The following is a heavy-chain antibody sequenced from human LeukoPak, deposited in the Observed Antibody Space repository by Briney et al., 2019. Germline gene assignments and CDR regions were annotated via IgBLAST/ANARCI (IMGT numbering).Heavy chain of an antibody. D-gene: IGHD4-17*01. V-gene: IGHV1-8*01. J-gene: IGHJ6*03. CDR1: GYTFTSYD. CDR3: ARLYGDYVGYYYMDV. Sequence: ASVKVSCKASGYTFTSYDINWVRQATGQGLEWMGWMNPNSGNTGYAQKFQGRVTMTRNTSISTAYMELSSLRSEDTAVYYCARLYGDYVGYYYMDVWGKGTTVTISS. CDR2: MNPNSGNT.